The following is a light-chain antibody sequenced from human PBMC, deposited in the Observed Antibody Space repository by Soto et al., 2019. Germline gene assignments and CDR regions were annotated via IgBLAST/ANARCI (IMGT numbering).Light chain of an antibody. CDR2: GAS. Sequence: EIVMTQSPATLSVSPGERATLSCRASQSVSSNLAWYQQKPGQAPRLLIYGASTRATGIPARFSGSGSGTEFPLTISSLQSEEFAVYYCQQYNNWPPTFGHGTKVEIK. J-gene: IGKJ1*01. CDR3: QQYNNWPPT. CDR1: QSVSSN. V-gene: IGKV3-15*01.